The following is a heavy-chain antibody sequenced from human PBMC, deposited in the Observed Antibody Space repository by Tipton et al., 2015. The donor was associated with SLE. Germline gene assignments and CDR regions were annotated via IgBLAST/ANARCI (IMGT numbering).Heavy chain of an antibody. V-gene: IGHV4-38-2*01. CDR1: GYSISSGYY. CDR3: ARLEGDGYKWYFDY. J-gene: IGHJ4*02. Sequence: TLSLTCAVSGYSISSGYYWGWIRQPPGKGLEWIGSIYHSGSTYYNPSLKSRVTISVDTSKNQFSLKLSSVTAADTAVYYCARLEGDGYKWYFDYWGQGTLVTVSS. CDR2: IYHSGST. D-gene: IGHD5-24*01.